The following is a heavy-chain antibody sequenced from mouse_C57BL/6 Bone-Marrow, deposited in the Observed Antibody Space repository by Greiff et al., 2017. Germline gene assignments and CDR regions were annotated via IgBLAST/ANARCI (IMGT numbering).Heavy chain of an antibody. D-gene: IGHD1-1*01. CDR1: GYTFTSYG. CDR2: IYPRSGNT. Sequence: VQLQQSGAELARPGASVKLSCKASGYTFTSYGISWVKQRTGQGLEWIGEIYPRSGNTYYNEKFKGKATLTADKSSSTAYMELRSLTSEDSAVYFCARSIPYYYGSSYGWFAYWGQGTLVTVSA. V-gene: IGHV1-81*01. CDR3: ARSIPYYYGSSYGWFAY. J-gene: IGHJ3*01.